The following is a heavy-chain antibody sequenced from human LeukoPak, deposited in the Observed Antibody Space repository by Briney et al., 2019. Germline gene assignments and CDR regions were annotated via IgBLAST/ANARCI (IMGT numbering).Heavy chain of an antibody. CDR1: GFTFSSYG. CDR3: AKDDAWLQYGD. J-gene: IGHJ4*02. Sequence: GGSLRLSCAASGFTFSSYGMHWVRQAPGKGLEWVAVISYDGSNKYYADSVKGRFTISRDNSKNTLYLQMNSLRPEDTAVYYCAKDDAWLQYGDWGRGTLVTVSS. CDR2: ISYDGSNK. V-gene: IGHV3-30*18. D-gene: IGHD5-24*01.